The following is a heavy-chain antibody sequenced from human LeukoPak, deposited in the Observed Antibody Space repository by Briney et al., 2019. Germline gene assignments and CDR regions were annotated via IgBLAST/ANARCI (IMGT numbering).Heavy chain of an antibody. J-gene: IGHJ6*02. CDR3: AREKAITIFGVVSRNYGMDV. CDR2: MNPNSGNT. Sequence: ASVKVSCKASGYTFTSYDINWVRQATGQGLEWMGWMNPNSGNTGYAQKFQGRVTMTRNTSISTAYMELSSLRSEDTAVYYCAREKAITIFGVVSRNYGMDVWGQGTLVTVSS. V-gene: IGHV1-8*01. CDR1: GYTFTSYD. D-gene: IGHD3-3*01.